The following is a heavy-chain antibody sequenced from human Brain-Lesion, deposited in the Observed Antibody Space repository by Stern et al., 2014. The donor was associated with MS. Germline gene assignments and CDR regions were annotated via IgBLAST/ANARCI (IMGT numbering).Heavy chain of an antibody. CDR2: SDHSGST. CDR1: GGSISSNW. Sequence: QVQLQESGPGLVKPSGTLSLTCAVSGGSISSNWWSWVRQSPGKGLEWIGESDHSGSTIYNPSLKSRVTVSVNKSKNRFPRTLRSVPAADTAVYFCARFPASRPHVFDSWGQGTLVTVSS. CDR3: ARFPASRPHVFDS. J-gene: IGHJ4*02. V-gene: IGHV4-4*02. D-gene: IGHD6-13*01.